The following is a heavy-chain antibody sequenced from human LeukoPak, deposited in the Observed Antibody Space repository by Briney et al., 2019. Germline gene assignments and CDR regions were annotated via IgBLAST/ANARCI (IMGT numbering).Heavy chain of an antibody. CDR1: GGTFSSYA. Sequence: SVTVSCKASGGTFSSYAITWVRQAPGQGLEWMGGIIPIFGKAKYAQKVQGRVTMSTDESTSTAYMELSSLRSEDTAVYYCAREGGITVFGVAQPGGAFDIWGQGTMVTVSS. D-gene: IGHD3-3*01. V-gene: IGHV1-69*05. CDR3: AREGGITVFGVAQPGGAFDI. CDR2: IIPIFGKA. J-gene: IGHJ3*02.